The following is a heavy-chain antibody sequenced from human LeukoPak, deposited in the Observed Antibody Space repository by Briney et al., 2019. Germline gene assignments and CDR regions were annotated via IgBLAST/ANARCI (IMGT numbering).Heavy chain of an antibody. CDR2: IHYSGRT. CDR3: ARHGGLKYGGYEKRFDY. D-gene: IGHD5-12*01. CDR1: GGSISTSSYF. Sequence: SETLSLTCTVSGGSISTSSYFWGWIRQPPGKGLEWVGSIHYSGRTYYKPSLESRVTISVDTSKNQFSLKLNSVTAADTAVYYCARHGGLKYGGYEKRFDYWGQGTLVTVSS. J-gene: IGHJ4*02. V-gene: IGHV4-39*01.